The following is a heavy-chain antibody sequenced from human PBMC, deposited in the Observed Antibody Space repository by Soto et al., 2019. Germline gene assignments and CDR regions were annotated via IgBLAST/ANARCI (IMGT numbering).Heavy chain of an antibody. Sequence: GGSLRLSCTSSVFTFSSYGMHCVRQAPGKWLEWVAVISYDGSNKYYADSVKGRFTISRDNSKNTLYLQMNSLRAEDTAVYYCAKDIAVAGNGWFDPLGQGTLDNVSS. CDR1: VFTFSSYG. J-gene: IGHJ5*02. CDR2: ISYDGSNK. CDR3: AKDIAVAGNGWFDP. D-gene: IGHD6-19*01. V-gene: IGHV3-30*18.